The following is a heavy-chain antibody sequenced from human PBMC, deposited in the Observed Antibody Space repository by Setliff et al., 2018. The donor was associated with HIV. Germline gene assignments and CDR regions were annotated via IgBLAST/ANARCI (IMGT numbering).Heavy chain of an antibody. CDR3: ARVEYSSGWYQNWGWFDP. D-gene: IGHD6-19*01. Sequence: LSLTCTVSGDSISSDNYYWSWIRQPPGKGLEWIGYIYYSGSTNYNPSLKSRVTISVDTSKNQFSLKLSSVTAADTAVYYCARVEYSSGWYQNWGWFDPWGQGTLVTVSS. CDR2: IYYSGST. V-gene: IGHV4-61*01. J-gene: IGHJ5*02. CDR1: GDSISSDNYY.